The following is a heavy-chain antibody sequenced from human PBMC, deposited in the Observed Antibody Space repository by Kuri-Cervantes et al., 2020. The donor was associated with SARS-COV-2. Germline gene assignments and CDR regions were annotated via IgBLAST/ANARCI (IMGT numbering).Heavy chain of an antibody. V-gene: IGHV3-7*01. J-gene: IGHJ4*02. Sequence: GGSLRPSCEASGFTLTYRWMAWFRQAPGEGLEWVAAIKADGGEMVYVDSAKGRFTISRDNAKNSLYLQMNSLRDEDTAVYYCASGVYGEWGLPGEDYWGQGTLVTVSS. CDR1: GFTLTYRW. CDR3: ASGVYGEWGLPGEDY. CDR2: IKADGGEM. D-gene: IGHD1-26*01.